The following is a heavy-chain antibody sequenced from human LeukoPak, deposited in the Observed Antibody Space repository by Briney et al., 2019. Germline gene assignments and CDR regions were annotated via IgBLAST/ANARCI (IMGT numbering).Heavy chain of an antibody. CDR2: NNHSGST. J-gene: IGHJ3*02. Sequence: SETLSLTCAVYGGSFSGYYWSWIRQPPGKGLEWIGENNHSGSTNYNPSLKSRVTISVDTSKNQFSLKLSSVTAADTAVYYCARTAGVRWYTKSPVVAFDIWGQGTMVTVSS. CDR1: GGSFSGYY. D-gene: IGHD4-23*01. V-gene: IGHV4-34*01. CDR3: ARTAGVRWYTKSPVVAFDI.